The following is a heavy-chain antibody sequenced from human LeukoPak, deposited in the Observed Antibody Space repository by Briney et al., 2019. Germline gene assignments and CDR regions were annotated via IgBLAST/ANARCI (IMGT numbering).Heavy chain of an antibody. CDR3: ARGSSQSRPYYDFWSGYFDY. CDR1: GGSFSGYY. Sequence: SETLSLTRAVYGGSFSGYYWSWIRQPPGKGLEWIGEINHSGSTNYNPSLKSRVTISVDTSKNQFSLKLSSVTAADTAVYYCARGSSQSRPYYDFWSGYFDYWGQGTLVTVSS. CDR2: INHSGST. J-gene: IGHJ4*02. D-gene: IGHD3-3*01. V-gene: IGHV4-34*01.